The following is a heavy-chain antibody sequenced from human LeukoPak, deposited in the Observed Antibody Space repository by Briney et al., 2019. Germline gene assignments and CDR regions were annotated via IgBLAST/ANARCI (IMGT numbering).Heavy chain of an antibody. V-gene: IGHV4-59*01. CDR2: IYYSGST. CDR1: GGSFSSYY. J-gene: IGHJ6*04. CDR3: ARAGYSGSDFSV. D-gene: IGHD5-12*01. Sequence: SETLSLTCTLSGGSFSSYYWSWIRQPPGKGLEWIGYIYYSGSTNYNPSLKSRVTISVDTSKNQFSLRLSSVTATDTAVYYCARAGYSGSDFSVWGKGSTVTVSS.